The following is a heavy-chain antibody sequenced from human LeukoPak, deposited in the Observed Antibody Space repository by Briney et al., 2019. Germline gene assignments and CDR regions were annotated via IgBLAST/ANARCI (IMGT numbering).Heavy chain of an antibody. V-gene: IGHV1-18*01. CDR2: ISAYNGNT. D-gene: IGHD6-19*01. CDR1: GYTFTSYG. Sequence: ASVKVSCKASGYTFTSYGISWVRQAPGQGLEGMGWISAYNGNTNYAQKLQGRVTMTTDTSTSTAYMELRSLRSDDTAVCYCARDRQWLLESNFDYWGQGTLVTVSS. CDR3: ARDRQWLLESNFDY. J-gene: IGHJ4*02.